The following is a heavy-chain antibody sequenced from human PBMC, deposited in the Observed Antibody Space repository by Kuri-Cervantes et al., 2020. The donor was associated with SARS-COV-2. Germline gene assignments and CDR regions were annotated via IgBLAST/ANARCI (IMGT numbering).Heavy chain of an antibody. CDR1: GFVFSDYA. V-gene: IGHV3-48*01. J-gene: IGHJ6*02. CDR3: ARERYYSGHYGMDV. CDR2: IGSSSSII. D-gene: IGHD3-10*01. Sequence: GGSLRLSCEASGFVFSDYAIDWVRQAPGKGLEWVSYIGSSSSIIYYADSMKGRFTISRDNAKNSLSLQMNSLRAEDTAVYYCARERYYSGHYGMDVWGQGTTVTVSS.